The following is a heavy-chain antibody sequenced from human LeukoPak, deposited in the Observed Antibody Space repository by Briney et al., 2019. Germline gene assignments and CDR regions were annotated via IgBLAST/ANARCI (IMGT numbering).Heavy chain of an antibody. CDR1: GFTFSSYA. CDR2: MSGSGGGT. CDR3: AKDSSGWYGGFVDY. V-gene: IGHV3-23*01. J-gene: IGHJ4*02. D-gene: IGHD6-19*01. Sequence: SGGSLRLSCAASGFTFSSYAMSWVRQAPEKGLEWVSHMSGSGGGTYYADSVKGRFTISRDNSKNTLYLQMNSLRAEDTAVYYCAKDSSGWYGGFVDYWGQGTLVTVSS.